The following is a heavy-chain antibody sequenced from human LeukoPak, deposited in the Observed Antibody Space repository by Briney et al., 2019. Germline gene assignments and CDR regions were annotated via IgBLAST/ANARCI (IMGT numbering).Heavy chain of an antibody. CDR2: MNPNSGNT. CDR1: GYTFTSYD. J-gene: IGHJ4*02. D-gene: IGHD3-10*01. Sequence: GASVKVSCKASGYTFTSYDINWVRQATGQGLEWMGWMNPNSGNTGYAQKFQGRVTMTRNTSISTAYMELRSVRSEDTAVYYCATTYGSGSYEADYWGQGTLVTVSS. V-gene: IGHV1-8*01. CDR3: ATTYGSGSYEADY.